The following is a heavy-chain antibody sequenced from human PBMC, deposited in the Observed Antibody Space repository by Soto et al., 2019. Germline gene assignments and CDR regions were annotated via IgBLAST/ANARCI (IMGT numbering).Heavy chain of an antibody. J-gene: IGHJ4*02. V-gene: IGHV3-23*01. CDR1: GLTFSSYA. CDR3: AKDRTPYYYDSSGSSN. D-gene: IGHD3-22*01. Sequence: PGGSLRLSCLASGLTFSSYAMSWVRQAPGKGLEWVSAISGSGGSTYYADSVKGRFTISRNNSKNTLYLQMNSLRAEDTAVYYCAKDRTPYYYDSSGSSNWGQGTLVTVSS. CDR2: ISGSGGST.